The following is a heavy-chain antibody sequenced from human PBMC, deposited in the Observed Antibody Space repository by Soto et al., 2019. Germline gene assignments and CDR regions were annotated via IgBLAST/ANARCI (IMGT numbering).Heavy chain of an antibody. D-gene: IGHD6-6*01. Sequence: GASVKVSCTASGYTFTSYDINWVRQATGQGLEWMGWMNPNSGNTGYVQKFQGRVTMTRNTSISTAYMELSSLRSEDTAVYYCARRSSSFYYYGMDVWGQGTTVTVSS. V-gene: IGHV1-8*01. CDR2: MNPNSGNT. J-gene: IGHJ6*02. CDR3: ARRSSSFYYYGMDV. CDR1: GYTFTSYD.